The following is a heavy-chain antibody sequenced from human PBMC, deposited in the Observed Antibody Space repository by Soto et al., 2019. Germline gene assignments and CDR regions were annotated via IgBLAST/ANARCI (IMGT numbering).Heavy chain of an antibody. V-gene: IGHV4-30-4*01. CDR3: ASSLIRCLEWGYYYYYGMDV. D-gene: IGHD3-3*01. CDR1: GGSISSGDYY. Sequence: SQTLSLTCTVSGGSISSGDYYWSWIRQPPGKGLEWIGYIYYSGSTYYNPSLKSRVTISVDTSKNQFSLKLSSVTAADTAVYYCASSLIRCLEWGYYYYYGMDVWGQGTTVSVSS. J-gene: IGHJ6*02. CDR2: IYYSGST.